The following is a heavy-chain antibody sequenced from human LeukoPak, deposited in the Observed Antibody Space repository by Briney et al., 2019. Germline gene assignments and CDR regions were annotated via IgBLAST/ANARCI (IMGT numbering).Heavy chain of an antibody. D-gene: IGHD2-2*01. CDR2: IIPILGIA. J-gene: IGHJ4*02. CDR1: GGTFSSYA. Sequence: ASVKVSCKASGGTFSSYAISWVRQAPGQGLEWMGRIIPILGIANYAQKFQGRVTITADKSTSTAYMELSSLRSEDTAVYYCARAHQLLSFDYWGQGTLVTVSS. CDR3: ARAHQLLSFDY. V-gene: IGHV1-69*04.